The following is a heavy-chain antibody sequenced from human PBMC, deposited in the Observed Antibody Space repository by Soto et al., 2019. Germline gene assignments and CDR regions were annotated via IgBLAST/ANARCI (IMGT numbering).Heavy chain of an antibody. V-gene: IGHV4-59*01. Sequence: SETLSLTCTVSGGSMSDYYWSWIRQPPGMGLEWIAYIYYSGSTNYNPSLKSRVTISVDTSKNQSSLKLSSVAAADTVVYYCASGGDYLYYAMDVWGQGTTVTVSS. CDR3: ASGGDYLYYAMDV. J-gene: IGHJ6*02. CDR2: IYYSGST. D-gene: IGHD3-16*01. CDR1: GGSMSDYY.